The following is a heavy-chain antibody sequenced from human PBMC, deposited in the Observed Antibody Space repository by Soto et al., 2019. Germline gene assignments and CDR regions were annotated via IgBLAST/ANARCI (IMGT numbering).Heavy chain of an antibody. CDR1: GGSISTGDNY. CDR2: IYYSGTT. Sequence: TSETLSLTCIVSGGSISTGDNYWSWIRQPPGKGLEWIGYIYYSGTTYYNPSLKSRATISADTSKNQFSLKLSSVTAADTAVYYCARYYGGNSDAFDIWGQGTTVTVSS. CDR3: ARYYGGNSDAFDI. J-gene: IGHJ3*02. V-gene: IGHV4-30-4*01. D-gene: IGHD3-10*01.